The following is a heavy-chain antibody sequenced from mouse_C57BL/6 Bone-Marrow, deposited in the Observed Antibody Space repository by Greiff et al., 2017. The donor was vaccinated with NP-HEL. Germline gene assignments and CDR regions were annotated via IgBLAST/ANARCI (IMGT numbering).Heavy chain of an antibody. Sequence: QVQLKESGAELVKPGASVKLSCKASGYTFTEYTIHWVKQRSGQGLAWIGWFYPGSGSIKYNEKFKDKATLTADKSSSTVYMERSRLTSEDSAVYFCARRDYDGPTDYFDVWGTGTTVTVSS. V-gene: IGHV1-62-2*01. CDR2: FYPGSGSI. D-gene: IGHD2-3*01. CDR3: ARRDYDGPTDYFDV. J-gene: IGHJ1*03. CDR1: GYTFTEYT.